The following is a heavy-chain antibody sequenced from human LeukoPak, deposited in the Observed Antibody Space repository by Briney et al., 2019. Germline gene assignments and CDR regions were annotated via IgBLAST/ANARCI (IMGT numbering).Heavy chain of an antibody. Sequence: GGSLRLSCAASGFTFSNYGMHWVRQAPGKGLEWVAIISYDGSNKNSADSVRGRFTISRDNSKNTLFLQMNSLRPEATAVYYCAKDQLARERYGGEEPDYWGQGTLVTVSS. CDR2: ISYDGSNK. D-gene: IGHD1-1*01. V-gene: IGHV3-30*18. CDR1: GFTFSNYG. CDR3: AKDQLARERYGGEEPDY. J-gene: IGHJ4*02.